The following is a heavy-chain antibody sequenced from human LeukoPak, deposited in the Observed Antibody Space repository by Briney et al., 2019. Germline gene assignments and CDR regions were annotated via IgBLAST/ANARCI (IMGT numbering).Heavy chain of an antibody. Sequence: GGSLRLSYAASGFTFSSYAMHWVRQAPGKGLEWVAVISYDGSNKYYADSVKGRFTISRDNSKNTLYLQMNSLRAEDTAVYYCARLHCSSTSYPTDYWGQGTLVTVSS. CDR3: ARLHCSSTSYPTDY. CDR1: GFTFSSYA. V-gene: IGHV3-30-3*01. D-gene: IGHD2-2*01. CDR2: ISYDGSNK. J-gene: IGHJ4*02.